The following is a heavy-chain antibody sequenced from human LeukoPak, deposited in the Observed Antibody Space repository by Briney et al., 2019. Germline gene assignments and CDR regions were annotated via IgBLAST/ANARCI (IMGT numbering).Heavy chain of an antibody. V-gene: IGHV3-30*03. D-gene: IGHD3-22*01. CDR3: ARDSVHGYYDSSGYSALFDY. CDR1: GFTFSSYG. Sequence: GGSLRLSCAASGFTFSSYGMHWVRQAPCKGLEWVAVISYDGSNKYYADSVKGRFTISRDNSKNTLYLQMNSLRAEDTAVYYCARDSVHGYYDSSGYSALFDYWGQGTLVTVSS. CDR2: ISYDGSNK. J-gene: IGHJ4*02.